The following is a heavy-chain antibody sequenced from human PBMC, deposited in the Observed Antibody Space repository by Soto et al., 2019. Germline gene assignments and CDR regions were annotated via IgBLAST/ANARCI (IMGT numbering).Heavy chain of an antibody. V-gene: IGHV6-1*01. CDR1: GDSVSSNSAA. CDR3: ARAPPYSSGWYFDY. Sequence: PSQTLSLTCAISGDSVSSNSAAWNWIRQSPSRGLEWLGRTYYRSKWYNDYAVSVKSRITINPDTSKNKFSLQLNSMTPEDTAVYYCARAPPYSSGWYFDYWGQGTLVTVSS. J-gene: IGHJ4*02. CDR2: TYYRSKWYN. D-gene: IGHD6-19*01.